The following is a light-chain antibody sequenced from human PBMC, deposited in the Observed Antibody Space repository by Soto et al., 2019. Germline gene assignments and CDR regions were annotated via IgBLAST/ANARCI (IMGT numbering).Light chain of an antibody. J-gene: IGKJ1*01. CDR2: GAS. CDR3: QQYNNWPWT. CDR1: QSISDT. V-gene: IGKV3-15*01. Sequence: ETVMTQSPATLSVSPGGRAPLSCRASQSISDTLAWYQQQPGQAPRLLIHGASTRATGFPARFSGSGSGTDFTLTISSLQSEDFAVYYCQQYNNWPWTFGQGTKVDIK.